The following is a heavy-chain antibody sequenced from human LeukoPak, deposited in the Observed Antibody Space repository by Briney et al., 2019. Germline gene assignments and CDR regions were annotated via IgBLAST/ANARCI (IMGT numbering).Heavy chain of an antibody. Sequence: ASVKVSYKASGYTFTSYGISWVRQAPEQGLGWMGWISAYNGNTNYAQKLQGRVTMTTDTSTSTAYMELRSLRSDDTAVYYCARDSPDIVVVPAAIPDYYYYGMDVWGQGTTVTVSS. CDR1: GYTFTSYG. D-gene: IGHD2-2*02. CDR3: ARDSPDIVVVPAAIPDYYYYGMDV. CDR2: ISAYNGNT. J-gene: IGHJ6*02. V-gene: IGHV1-18*01.